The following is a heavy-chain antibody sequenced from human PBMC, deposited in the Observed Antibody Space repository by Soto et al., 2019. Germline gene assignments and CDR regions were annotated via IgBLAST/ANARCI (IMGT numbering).Heavy chain of an antibody. CDR1: GFIFSGYG. D-gene: IGHD3-10*01. Sequence: QLVESGGGVVQPGRSLRLSCSASGFIFSGYGMHWVRQAPGKGLEWVAVISYDESKTYYGDSVKGRFTISRDNSKYTVFLQASSLRDEDTGVYYCARARGMGSYFFAMDVWGQGTTVTVSS. V-gene: IGHV3-33*05. CDR2: ISYDESKT. J-gene: IGHJ6*02. CDR3: ARARGMGSYFFAMDV.